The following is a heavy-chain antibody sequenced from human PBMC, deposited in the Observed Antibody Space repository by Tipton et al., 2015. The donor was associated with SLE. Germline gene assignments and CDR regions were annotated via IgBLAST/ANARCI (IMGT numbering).Heavy chain of an antibody. CDR1: GGSISSYY. CDR3: ARQYSSSSDYFDY. V-gene: IGHV4-34*01. Sequence: ILSLTCTVSGGSISSYYWSWIRQPPGKGLEWIGEINHSGSTNYNPSLKSRVTISVDTSKNQFSLKLTSVTAADTAVYYCARQYSSSSDYFDYWGQGTLVTVSS. J-gene: IGHJ4*02. D-gene: IGHD6-6*01. CDR2: INHSGST.